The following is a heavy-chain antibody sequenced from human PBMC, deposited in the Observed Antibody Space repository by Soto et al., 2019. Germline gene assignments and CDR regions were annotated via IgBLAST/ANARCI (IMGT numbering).Heavy chain of an antibody. CDR2: IYYSGSS. CDR3: ARQAVGREAFDI. D-gene: IGHD3-10*01. J-gene: IGHJ3*02. Sequence: SETLSLTCTVSGGSISSGGYYWSWIRQHPGKGLEWIGYIYYSGSSYYNPSLKSRVTISVDTSKNQFSLKLSSVTAADTAVYFCARQAVGREAFDIWGQGTMVTVSS. V-gene: IGHV4-31*03. CDR1: GGSISSGGYY.